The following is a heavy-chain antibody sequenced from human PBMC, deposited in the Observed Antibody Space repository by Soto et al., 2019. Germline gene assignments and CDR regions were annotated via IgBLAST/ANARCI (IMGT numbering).Heavy chain of an antibody. CDR1: GFTFSSSA. CDR3: AAATTVTTFDY. CDR2: IVVASGNT. D-gene: IGHD4-17*01. J-gene: IGHJ4*02. V-gene: IGHV1-58*01. Sequence: GASVKVSCKASGFTFSSSAVQGVRQARGQRLEWIGWIVVASGNTNYAQKFQERATITRDMSTSTAYMELSSLRSEDTAVYYCAAATTVTTFDYWGQGTQVTVSS.